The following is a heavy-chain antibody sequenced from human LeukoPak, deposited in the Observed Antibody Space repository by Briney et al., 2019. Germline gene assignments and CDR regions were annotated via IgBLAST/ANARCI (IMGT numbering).Heavy chain of an antibody. J-gene: IGHJ4*02. V-gene: IGHV1-8*01. CDR1: GYTFTSYD. D-gene: IGHD3-22*01. Sequence: ASVKVSCKASGYTFTSYDINWVRQATGQGLEWMGWMNPNSGNTGYAQKFQGRVTMARNTSISTAYMELSSLRSEDTAVYYCARGYYYDSSGFFDYWGQGTLVTVSS. CDR3: ARGYYYDSSGFFDY. CDR2: MNPNSGNT.